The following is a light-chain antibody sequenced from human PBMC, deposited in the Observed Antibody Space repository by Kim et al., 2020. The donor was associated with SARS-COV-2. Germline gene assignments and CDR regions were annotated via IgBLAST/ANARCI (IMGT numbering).Light chain of an antibody. Sequence: ELTQPPSASASLGASVTLTCTLSSGYSNYKVDWYQQRPGKGPRFVMRVGTGGIVGSKGDGIPDRFSVLGSGLNRYLTIKNIQEEDESDYHCGADHGSGSNNVFGSGTKVTVL. CDR2: VGTGGIVG. CDR3: GADHGSGSNNV. CDR1: SGYSNYK. V-gene: IGLV9-49*01. J-gene: IGLJ6*01.